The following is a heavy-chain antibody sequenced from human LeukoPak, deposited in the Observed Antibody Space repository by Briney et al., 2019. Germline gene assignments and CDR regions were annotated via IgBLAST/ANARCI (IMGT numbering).Heavy chain of an antibody. Sequence: PSETLSLTCAVSGGSISSGDYSWSWIRQPPGKGLEWIGYIYHSGSTYYNPSLKSRVTISVDRSKNQFSLKLSSVTAADTAVYYCARARWRMGLFDYWGQGTLVTVSS. J-gene: IGHJ4*02. D-gene: IGHD2-15*01. V-gene: IGHV4-30-2*01. CDR3: ARARWRMGLFDY. CDR2: IYHSGST. CDR1: GGSISSGDYS.